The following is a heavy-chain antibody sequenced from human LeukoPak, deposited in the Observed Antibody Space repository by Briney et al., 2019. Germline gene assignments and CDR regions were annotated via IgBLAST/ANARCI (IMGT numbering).Heavy chain of an antibody. V-gene: IGHV3-74*01. CDR1: GFTFSKYW. Sequence: AGGSLRLSCAVSGFTFSKYWMHWVRQGTGKGLVWVSRINEDGTTTSYADSVKGRFTISRDNAKNTLYLQMNGLRAEDTAVYHCARGGLEPVDYWGQGTLVTVSS. D-gene: IGHD1-14*01. CDR2: INEDGTTT. CDR3: ARGGLEPVDY. J-gene: IGHJ4*02.